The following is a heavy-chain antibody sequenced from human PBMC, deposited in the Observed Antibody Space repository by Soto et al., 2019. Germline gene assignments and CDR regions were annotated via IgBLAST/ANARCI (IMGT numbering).Heavy chain of an antibody. D-gene: IGHD5-18*01. Sequence: GESLKISCAASGFTFSSYSMNWVRQAPGKGLEWVSSISSSSSYIYYADSVKGRFTISRDNAKNSLYLQMNSLRAEDTAGYSCARDSLDTAMVPGGYYYYMDVGGKGTTVTVSS. CDR2: ISSSSSYI. V-gene: IGHV3-21*01. CDR3: ARDSLDTAMVPGGYYYYMDV. J-gene: IGHJ6*03. CDR1: GFTFSSYS.